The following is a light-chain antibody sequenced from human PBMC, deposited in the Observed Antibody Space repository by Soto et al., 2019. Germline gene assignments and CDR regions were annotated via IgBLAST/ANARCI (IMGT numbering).Light chain of an antibody. V-gene: IGKV3-20*01. CDR3: QQYGSSPLT. J-gene: IGKJ4*01. CDR1: QSVSSSY. CDR2: CAS. Sequence: ESVVTQSPGTLSSSPGERATLSCRASQSVSSSYLAWYQQKPGQAPRLLIYCASSMATGIPDRFSGSGSGTDFTLTISSLEPEDFAVYYCQQYGSSPLTFGGGTKVEIK.